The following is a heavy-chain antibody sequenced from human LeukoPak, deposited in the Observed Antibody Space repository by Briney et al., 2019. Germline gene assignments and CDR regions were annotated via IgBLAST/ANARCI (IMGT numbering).Heavy chain of an antibody. J-gene: IGHJ6*03. V-gene: IGHV5-51*01. D-gene: IGHD4-23*01. CDR3: ARPERSGPALGGNMDV. CDR1: GYSFTSYW. Sequence: GESLKISCKGSGYSFTSYWIVRVRQMPGKGLEWRGILYPGDSDTRYSPSFQGQVTISADKSISTAYLQWSSLKASDTALYYCARPERSGPALGGNMDVWGKGTTVTISS. CDR2: LYPGDSDT.